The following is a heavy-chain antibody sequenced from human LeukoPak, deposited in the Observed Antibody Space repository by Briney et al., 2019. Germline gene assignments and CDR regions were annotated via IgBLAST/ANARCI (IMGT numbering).Heavy chain of an antibody. J-gene: IGHJ4*02. CDR1: GFTVSSNS. D-gene: IGHD3-10*01. Sequence: GGSLRLSCTVSGFTVSSNSMSWVRQAPGKGLEWVSFIYSDNTHYSDSVKGRFTISRDNSKNTLYLQMNSLRAEDTAVYYCAKWLRSGSLGGSCDYWGQGTLVTVSS. V-gene: IGHV3-53*01. CDR3: AKWLRSGSLGGSCDY. CDR2: IYSDNT.